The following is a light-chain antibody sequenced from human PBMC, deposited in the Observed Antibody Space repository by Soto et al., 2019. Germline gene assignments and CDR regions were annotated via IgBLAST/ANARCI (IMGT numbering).Light chain of an antibody. CDR1: QGVRGNY. CDR3: QQYGTLPPT. Sequence: EIVLTQSPGTLSLSPGERATLSCRASQGVRGNYLAWYQQRLGQAPRLLIYGASIRATGTPDRFSGSGSRTDFTLIISRLEPEDFAVYYCQQYGTLPPTFGGGTKVEI. V-gene: IGKV3-20*01. CDR2: GAS. J-gene: IGKJ4*01.